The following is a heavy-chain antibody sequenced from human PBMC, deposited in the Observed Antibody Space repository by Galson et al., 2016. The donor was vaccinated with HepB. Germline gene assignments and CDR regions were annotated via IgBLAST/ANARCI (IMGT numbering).Heavy chain of an antibody. J-gene: IGHJ4*02. CDR1: GFNFRYYW. Sequence: SLRLSCAASGFNFRYYWMSWVRQAPGKGLEWVANIHPDGSEKYYVDSVKGRFTISRDTAKKSLYLQMNRLRAEDTAVYSCAPVDYDSSGPPPGFDYWGLGILVIVSS. CDR2: IHPDGSEK. CDR3: APVDYDSSGPPPGFDY. V-gene: IGHV3-7*01. D-gene: IGHD3-22*01.